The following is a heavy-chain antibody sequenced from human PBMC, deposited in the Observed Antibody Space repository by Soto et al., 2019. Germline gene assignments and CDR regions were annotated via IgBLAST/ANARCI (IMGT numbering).Heavy chain of an antibody. CDR3: ARLGYCSSTSCYEDYYYYGMDV. CDR2: IYYSGST. J-gene: IGHJ6*02. D-gene: IGHD2-2*03. V-gene: IGHV4-39*01. CDR1: GGSISSSSYY. Sequence: SETVSLTCTVSGGSISSSSYYWGWIRQPPGKGLEWIGSIYYSGSTYYNPSLKSRVTISVDTSKNQFSLKLSSVTAADTAVYYCARLGYCSSTSCYEDYYYYGMDVWGQGTTVTVSS.